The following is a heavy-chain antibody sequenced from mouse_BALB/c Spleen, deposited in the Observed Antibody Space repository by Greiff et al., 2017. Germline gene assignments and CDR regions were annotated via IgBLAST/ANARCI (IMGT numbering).Heavy chain of an antibody. CDR3: ARSPSEGFAY. CDR2: IDPANGNT. D-gene: IGHD6-1*01. J-gene: IGHJ3*01. CDR1: GFNIKDTY. Sequence: EVQLQQSGAELVKPGASVKLSCTASGFNIKDTYMHWVKQRPEQGLEWIGRIDPANGNTIYDPKFQGKASITADTSSNTAYLQLSSLTSEDTAVYYCARSPSEGFAYWGQGTLVTVSA. V-gene: IGHV14-3*02.